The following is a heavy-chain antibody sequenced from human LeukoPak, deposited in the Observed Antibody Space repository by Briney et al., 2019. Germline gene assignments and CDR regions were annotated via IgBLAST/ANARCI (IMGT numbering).Heavy chain of an antibody. CDR2: LFSRGSP. CDR1: GASISTYY. D-gene: IGHD2-2*01. J-gene: IGHJ5*02. Sequence: PSETLSLTCTVSGASISTYYWSWIRQSPGKGLEWIGYLFSRGSPNYNPSLKRRVTISVDTSKNHFSLKLSSVTAADTAVYYCARGLYVVPAASGIAEYWFDPWGQGTLVTVSS. CDR3: ARGLYVVPAASGIAEYWFDP. V-gene: IGHV4-59*01.